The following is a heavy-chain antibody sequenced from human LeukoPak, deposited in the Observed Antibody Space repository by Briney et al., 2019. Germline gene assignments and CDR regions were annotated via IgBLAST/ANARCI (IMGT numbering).Heavy chain of an antibody. V-gene: IGHV3-30*02. CDR1: GPTFSSYG. Sequence: PGGSLRLSCAASGPTFSSYGMHWVRQAPGKGLEWVAFIRYDGSNKYYADSVKGRSTISRDNSKNTLYLQMNSLRAEDTAVYYCAKDYDLGIKASYYMDVWGKGTTVTVSS. CDR2: IRYDGSNK. J-gene: IGHJ6*03. CDR3: AKDYDLGIKASYYMDV. D-gene: IGHD7-27*01.